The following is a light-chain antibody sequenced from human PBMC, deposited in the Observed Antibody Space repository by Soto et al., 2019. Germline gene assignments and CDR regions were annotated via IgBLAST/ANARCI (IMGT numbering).Light chain of an antibody. J-gene: IGLJ2*01. CDR1: TSDVGGYNH. CDR3: SSYAGRYSVV. CDR2: DVT. Sequence: QSVLTQTPSVSGSPGQSVTISCTGTTSDVGGYNHVSWYQHHPGKVPKLIIYDVTKRPSGVPDRFSGSKSGNTASLTISGLQADDEADYYCSSYAGRYSVVFGGGTKVTVL. V-gene: IGLV2-11*01.